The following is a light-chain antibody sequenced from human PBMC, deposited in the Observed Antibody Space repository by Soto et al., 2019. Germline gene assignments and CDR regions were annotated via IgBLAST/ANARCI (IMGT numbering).Light chain of an antibody. J-gene: IGLJ1*01. Sequence: QSVLTQPASVSGSPGQSITISCTGTSSDVGGYNAVSWYQQHPGRAPKLMIYDVSNRPSGISNRFSGSKSGSTASLTISGLQAEDDADYYCRSYPRSCVYVFGAGTKFTVL. CDR2: DVS. CDR3: RSYPRSCVYV. CDR1: SSDVGGYNA. V-gene: IGLV2-14*01.